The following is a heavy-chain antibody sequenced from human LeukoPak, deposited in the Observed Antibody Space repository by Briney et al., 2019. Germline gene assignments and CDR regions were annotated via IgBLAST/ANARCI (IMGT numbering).Heavy chain of an antibody. CDR1: GYSFTSYW. J-gene: IGHJ4*02. CDR3: AIAYGGNSQFGYYFDY. CDR2: IYPGDSDT. D-gene: IGHD4-23*01. V-gene: IGHV5-51*01. Sequence: ESLQISCKGSGYSFTSYWIGWVRQMPGKGLEWMGIIYPGDSDTRYSPSFQGQVTISADKSISTAYLQWSSLKASDTAMYYCAIAYGGNSQFGYYFDYWGQGTLVTVSS.